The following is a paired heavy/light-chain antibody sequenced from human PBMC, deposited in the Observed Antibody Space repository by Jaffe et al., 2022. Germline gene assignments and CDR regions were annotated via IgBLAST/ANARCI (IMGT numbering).Heavy chain of an antibody. D-gene: IGHD2-15*01. CDR2: ISWNSGSI. V-gene: IGHV3-9*01. J-gene: IGHJ5*02. CDR3: AKGPGYCSGGSCYPSWFDP. CDR1: GFTFDDYA. Sequence: EVQLVESGGGLVQPGRSLRLSCAASGFTFDDYAMHWVRQAPGKGLEWVSGISWNSGSIGYADSVKGRFTISRDNAKNSLYLQMNSLRAEDTALYYCAKGPGYCSGGSCYPSWFDPWGQGTLVTVSS.
Light chain of an antibody. CDR3: QQYGSSPLT. V-gene: IGKV3-20*01. CDR1: QSVSSSY. Sequence: EIVLTQSPGTLSLSPGERATLSCRASQSVSSSYLAWYQQKPGQAPRLLIYGASSRATGIPDRFSGSGSGTDFTLTISRLEPEDFAVYYCQQYGSSPLTFGPGTKVDIK. J-gene: IGKJ3*01. CDR2: GAS.